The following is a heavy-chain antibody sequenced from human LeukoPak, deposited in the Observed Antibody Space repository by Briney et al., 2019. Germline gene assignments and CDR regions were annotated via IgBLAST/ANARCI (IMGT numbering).Heavy chain of an antibody. J-gene: IGHJ5*02. CDR1: GYTFTSYD. CDR2: MNPNSGST. D-gene: IGHD6-13*01. CDR3: ARSQGAAAAGTHRNHFDP. Sequence: GASVKVSCKASGYTFTSYDVNWVRQATGQGLEWMGGMNPNSGSTGYTQKFQGRVTMTRDTSINTAYMELSNLRSEDTAVYYCARSQGAAAAGTHRNHFDPWGQGTLVTVSS. V-gene: IGHV1-8*01.